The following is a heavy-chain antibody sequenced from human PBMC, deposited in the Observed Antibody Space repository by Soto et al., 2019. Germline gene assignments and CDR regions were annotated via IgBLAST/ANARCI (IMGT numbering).Heavy chain of an antibody. CDR3: AGEGSTGTVSPFDY. CDR1: GGTFSSYA. J-gene: IGHJ4*02. V-gene: IGHV1-69*06. CDR2: IIPIFGTA. Sequence: SVKVSCKASGGTFSSYAISWVRQAPGQGLEWMGGIIPIFGTANYAQKFQGRVTITADKSTSTAYMELSSLRSEDTAVYYCAGEGSTGTVSPFDYWGQGTLVTVSS. D-gene: IGHD1-1*01.